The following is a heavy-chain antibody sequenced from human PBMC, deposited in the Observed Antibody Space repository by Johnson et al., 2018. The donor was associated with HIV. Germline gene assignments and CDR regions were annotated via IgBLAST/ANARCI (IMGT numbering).Heavy chain of an antibody. CDR2: IKQDGSEK. CDR3: VRDPYYYDSSDAFDI. D-gene: IGHD3-22*01. J-gene: IGHJ3*02. Sequence: EVQLVESGGGVVQPRGSLRLSCAASGFTFRDYGMHWVRQAPGKGLEWVANIKQDGSEKYYVDSVKGRFTISRDNAKNTLYLQMNSLRAEDTAVYYCVRDPYYYDSSDAFDIWGQGTMVTVSS. CDR1: GFTFRDYG. V-gene: IGHV3-7*01.